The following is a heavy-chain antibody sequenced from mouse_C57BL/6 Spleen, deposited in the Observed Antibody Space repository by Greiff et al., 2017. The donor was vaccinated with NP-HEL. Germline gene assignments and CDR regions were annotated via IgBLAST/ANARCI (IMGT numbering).Heavy chain of an antibody. D-gene: IGHD1-1*01. CDR3: ARSLITTVVNAMDY. CDR2: IWSGGST. CDR1: GFSLTSYG. V-gene: IGHV2-2*01. Sequence: VQLQQSGPGLVQPSQSLSITCTVSGFSLTSYGVHWVRQSPGKGLEWLGVIWSGGSTDYNAAFISRLSISKDNSKSQVFFKMNSLQADDTAIDYCARSLITTVVNAMDYWGQGTSVTVSS. J-gene: IGHJ4*01.